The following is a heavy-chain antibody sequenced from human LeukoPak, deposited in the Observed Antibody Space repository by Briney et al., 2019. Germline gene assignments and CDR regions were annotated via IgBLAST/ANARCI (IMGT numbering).Heavy chain of an antibody. D-gene: IGHD6-19*01. J-gene: IGHJ4*02. CDR1: GFTFSNYA. CDR2: ISGSGGST. Sequence: GGSLRLSCAASGFTFSNYAMSWVRQAPGKGLEWVSAISGSGGSTYYADSVKGRFTFSRDNSKNTLYLQMNSLRAEDTAVYYCAKDLTISRGWYYTHFDYWGQGTLVTVSS. V-gene: IGHV3-23*01. CDR3: AKDLTISRGWYYTHFDY.